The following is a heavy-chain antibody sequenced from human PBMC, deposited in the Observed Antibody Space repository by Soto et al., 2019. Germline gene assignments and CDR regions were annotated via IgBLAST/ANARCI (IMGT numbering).Heavy chain of an antibody. D-gene: IGHD1-1*01. J-gene: IGHJ4*02. CDR2: SFHRGST. CDR3: ARAVTYNSDY. CDR1: GDSITNNW. Sequence: PEETLSLTCTVSGDSITNNWWSWVRQPPGKGLEWIGESFHRGSTNYNPSLKSRVIVSADKSKNQISLRLTSVTAADTAVYFCARAVTYNSDYWGRGILVTVSS. V-gene: IGHV4-4*01.